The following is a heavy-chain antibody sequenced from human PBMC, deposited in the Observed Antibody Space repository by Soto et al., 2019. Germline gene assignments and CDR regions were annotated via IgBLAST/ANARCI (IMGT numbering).Heavy chain of an antibody. D-gene: IGHD2-15*01. CDR2: IIPIFGTT. CDR1: GGTFSSYA. V-gene: IGHV1-69*13. Sequence: SVKVSCKAPGGTFSSYAISWVRQAPGQGLEWMGGIIPIFGTTNYAQKFQGRVTITADESTSTAYMELSSLRSEDTAVYYCARYCSGGSCGDYYYGMDVWGQGTTVTVSS. CDR3: ARYCSGGSCGDYYYGMDV. J-gene: IGHJ6*02.